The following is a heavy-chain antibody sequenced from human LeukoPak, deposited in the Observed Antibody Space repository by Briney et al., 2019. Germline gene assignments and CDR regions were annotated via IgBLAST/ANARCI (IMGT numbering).Heavy chain of an antibody. CDR2: ISSSGSTI. D-gene: IGHD2-2*01. CDR3: ARFGYCSSTSCFRSDYYYGMDV. V-gene: IGHV3-11*01. Sequence: GGSPRLSCAASGFTFSDYYMSWIRQAPGKGLEWVSYISSSGSTIYYADSVKGRFTISRDNAKNSPYLQMNSLRAEDTAVYYCARFGYCSSTSCFRSDYYYGMDVWGQGTTVTVSS. J-gene: IGHJ6*02. CDR1: GFTFSDYY.